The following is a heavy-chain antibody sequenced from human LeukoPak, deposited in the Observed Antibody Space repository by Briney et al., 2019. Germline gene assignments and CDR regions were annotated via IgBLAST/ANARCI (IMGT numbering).Heavy chain of an antibody. Sequence: PSQTLSLTCTASGGSISSGSYSWSCMRQAAGKGRAWIVRIYTSGSTNYSPSLKGRATISVDTSKNQFSLKLSSLTAAGTAVYYCARAGPYYDSSGYRVDAFDIWGQGTMVTVSS. CDR2: IYTSGST. CDR3: ARAGPYYDSSGYRVDAFDI. CDR1: GGSISSGSYS. D-gene: IGHD3-22*01. V-gene: IGHV4-61*02. J-gene: IGHJ3*02.